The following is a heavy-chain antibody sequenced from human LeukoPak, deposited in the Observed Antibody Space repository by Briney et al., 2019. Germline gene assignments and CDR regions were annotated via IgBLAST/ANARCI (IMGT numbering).Heavy chain of an antibody. Sequence: GGSLRLSCAASGFTFSSYEMNWVRQAPGKGLKWGSSISSSNYIHYADSVKGRFTISRDNAKNSLYLQMNSLRAEDTAVYFCARGTLGAWGWWGQGTLVTVSA. CDR2: ISSSNYI. D-gene: IGHD6-19*01. J-gene: IGHJ4*02. CDR1: GFTFSSYE. V-gene: IGHV3-21*01. CDR3: ARGTLGAWGW.